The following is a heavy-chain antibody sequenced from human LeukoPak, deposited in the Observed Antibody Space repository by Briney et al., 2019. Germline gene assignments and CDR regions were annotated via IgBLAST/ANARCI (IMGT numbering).Heavy chain of an antibody. Sequence: GGFLRLSCAASGFTFSGSTLHWVRKASGKGLEWVGRIRGKGNSYATAYAASVKGRFTISREDSKNMAYLQMSSLKTEDTAVYYCTGGIVGASDAFDVWGQGTMVTVSA. CDR3: TGGIVGASDAFDV. D-gene: IGHD1-26*01. J-gene: IGHJ3*01. CDR1: GFTFSGST. V-gene: IGHV3-73*01. CDR2: IRGKGNSYAT.